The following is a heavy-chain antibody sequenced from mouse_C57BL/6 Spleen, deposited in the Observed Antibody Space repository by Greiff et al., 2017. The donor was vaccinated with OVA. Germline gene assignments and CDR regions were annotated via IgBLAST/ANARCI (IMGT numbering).Heavy chain of an antibody. J-gene: IGHJ2*01. CDR1: GYTFTEYP. D-gene: IGHD2-12*01. Sequence: QVQLKQSGAELVKPGASVKLSCKASGYTFTEYPIHWVKQRSGQGLEWIGWFYPGSGSIKYNEKFKDKATLTADKSSSTVYMELSRLTSEHPAVYCCARHDPVFPPYDFDYWGQGTTLTVSS. CDR2: FYPGSGSI. V-gene: IGHV1-62-2*01. CDR3: ARHDPVFPPYDFDY.